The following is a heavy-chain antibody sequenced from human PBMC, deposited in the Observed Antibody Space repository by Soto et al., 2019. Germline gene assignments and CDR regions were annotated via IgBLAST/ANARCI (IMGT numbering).Heavy chain of an antibody. CDR3: ARLNSEYAVDY. CDR2: ISTWNDDK. J-gene: IGHJ4*01. Sequence: ASVKVSCKPSGYTFTDYGFSWMRQAPGQGPEWMGWISTWNDDKRDAQKFRGRVTMTRDTSTRTAYMELRSLRSDDTAVYYCARLNSEYAVDYWGHGTLVTVSS. V-gene: IGHV1-18*04. CDR1: GYTFTDYG. D-gene: IGHD1-26*01.